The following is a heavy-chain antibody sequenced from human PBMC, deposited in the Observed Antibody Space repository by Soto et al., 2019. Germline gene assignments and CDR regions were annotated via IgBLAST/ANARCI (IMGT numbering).Heavy chain of an antibody. D-gene: IGHD6-19*01. CDR3: ASDSSGWFYFDY. J-gene: IGHJ4*02. CDR1: GFTFNTYW. V-gene: IGHV3-74*01. Sequence: PGGSLRLSCAASGFTFNTYWMHWVRQAPGKGLVWVSRINSDGSTTNYADPVKGRFTISRDNGKNTVYLQMNSLRAEDTAVYYCASDSSGWFYFDYWGQGALVTVSS. CDR2: INSDGSTT.